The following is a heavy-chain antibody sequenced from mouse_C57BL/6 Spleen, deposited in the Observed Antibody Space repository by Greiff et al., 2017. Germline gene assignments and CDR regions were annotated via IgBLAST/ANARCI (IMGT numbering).Heavy chain of an antibody. J-gene: IGHJ2*01. CDR1: GYTFTSYT. V-gene: IGHV1-4*01. Sequence: VQLQQSGAELARPGASVKMSCKASGYTFTSYTMHWVKQRPGQGLEWIGYINPSSGYTKYNQKFKDKATLTADKSSSTAYMQLSSLTSEDSAVXYCARGDYDALDYWGQGTTLTVSS. CDR2: INPSSGYT. D-gene: IGHD2-4*01. CDR3: ARGDYDALDY.